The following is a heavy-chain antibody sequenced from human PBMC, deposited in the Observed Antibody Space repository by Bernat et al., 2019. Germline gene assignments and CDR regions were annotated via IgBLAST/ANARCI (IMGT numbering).Heavy chain of an antibody. J-gene: IGHJ6*03. CDR2: MSGSGGST. Sequence: EVQLLESGGGLVQPGGSLRLSCAASGFTFSSYAMSWVRQAPGKGLEWVSAMSGSGGSTYYADSVKGRFTISRDNSKNTLYLQMISLRAEDSAVYYCAKGLGGNGIFYYYMDVWGEGTTVTVSS. CDR3: AKGLGGNGIFYYYMDV. CDR1: GFTFSSYA. V-gene: IGHV3-23*01. D-gene: IGHD3-16*01.